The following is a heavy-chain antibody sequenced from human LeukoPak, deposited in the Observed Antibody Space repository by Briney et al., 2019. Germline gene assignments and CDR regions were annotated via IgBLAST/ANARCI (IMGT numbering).Heavy chain of an antibody. D-gene: IGHD6-13*01. CDR3: ARAGMYSSSWYGYYYGMDV. V-gene: IGHV1-3*01. CDR1: GYTFTSYA. Sequence: ASVKVSCKASGYTFTSYAMQWVNQAPGQRLEWMGWINAGNGNTKYSQKFQGRVTITRDTSASSAYMELSSLRSEDTAVYYCARAGMYSSSWYGYYYGMDVWGQGTTVTVSS. J-gene: IGHJ6*02. CDR2: INAGNGNT.